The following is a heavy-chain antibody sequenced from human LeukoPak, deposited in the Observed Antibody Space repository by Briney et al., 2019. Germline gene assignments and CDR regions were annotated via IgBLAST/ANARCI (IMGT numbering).Heavy chain of an antibody. CDR2: INHSGST. J-gene: IGHJ6*02. CDR1: GGSFSGYY. V-gene: IGHV4-34*01. D-gene: IGHD4-11*01. Sequence: PSETLSLTCAVYGGSFSGYYWSWIRQPPGKGLEWIGEINHSGSTNYNPSLKSRVTISVDTSKNQFSLKLSSVTAADTAVYYCARDNYSNSSYGMDVWGQGTTVTVSS. CDR3: ARDNYSNSSYGMDV.